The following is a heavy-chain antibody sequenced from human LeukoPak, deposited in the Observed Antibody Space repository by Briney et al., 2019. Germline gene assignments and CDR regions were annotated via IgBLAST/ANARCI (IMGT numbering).Heavy chain of an antibody. D-gene: IGHD5-18*01. J-gene: IGHJ4*02. V-gene: IGHV1-18*01. CDR3: ARDLGLYSYGAQTDY. CDR1: GYTFTSYG. CDR2: ISAYNGNT. Sequence: ASVKVSCKASGYTFTSYGISWVRQAPGQGLEWMGWISAYNGNTNYAQMLQGRVTMTTDTSTSTAYMELRSLRSDDTAVYYCARDLGLYSYGAQTDYWGQGTLVTVSS.